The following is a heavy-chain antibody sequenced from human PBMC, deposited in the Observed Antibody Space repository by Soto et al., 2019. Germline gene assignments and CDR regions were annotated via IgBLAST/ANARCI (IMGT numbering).Heavy chain of an antibody. CDR3: ARSDIVVVDPLDPSDYFDY. CDR2: INSDGSST. J-gene: IGHJ4*02. V-gene: IGHV3-74*01. CDR1: GFTFSSHA. Sequence: GGSLRLSCAASGFTFSSHAMHWVRQAPGKGLVWVSRINSDGSSTSYADSVKGRFTISRDNAKNTLYLQMNSLRAEDTAVYYCARSDIVVVDPLDPSDYFDYWGQGTLVTVSS. D-gene: IGHD2-15*01.